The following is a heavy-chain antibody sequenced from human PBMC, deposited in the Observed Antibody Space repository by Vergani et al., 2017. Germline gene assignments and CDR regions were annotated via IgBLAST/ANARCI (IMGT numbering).Heavy chain of an antibody. CDR2: IYWDDDK. J-gene: IGHJ3*02. CDR3: ASRIAADAFDI. D-gene: IGHD6-13*01. Sequence: QITLKESGPTLVKPTQTLTLTCTFSGFSLSTSGVGVGWIRQPPGKALEWLALIYWDDDKRYSPSLKSRLTITKDTSKNQVVLTMTNMDPVDTVTYYCASRIAADAFDIWGQGTMVTVSS. V-gene: IGHV2-5*02. CDR1: GFSLSTSGVG.